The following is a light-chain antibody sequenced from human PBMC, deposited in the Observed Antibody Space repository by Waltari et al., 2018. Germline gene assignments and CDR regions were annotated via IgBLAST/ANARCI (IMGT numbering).Light chain of an antibody. CDR3: QEHVTYWA. Sequence: DIQMTQSPSTLSASVGDRVTITCRDSQSLTRWLAWYQQKPGKAPKLLIYDASSLESGVPSRFSGSGSGTEFTLTISSLQPDDFATYYCQEHVTYWAFGQGTKVEMK. J-gene: IGKJ1*01. V-gene: IGKV1-5*01. CDR1: QSLTRW. CDR2: DAS.